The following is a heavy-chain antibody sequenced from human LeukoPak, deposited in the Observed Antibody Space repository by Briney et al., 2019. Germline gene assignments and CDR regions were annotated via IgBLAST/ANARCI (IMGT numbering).Heavy chain of an antibody. Sequence: GGSLRLSCAASGFTSDDYAMHWVRQAPGKGLEWVSGISWNSGSIGYADSVKGRFTISRDNAKNSLYLQMNSLRAEDTALYYCAKDIYAGGGSGSYFGGDYWGQGTLVTVSS. CDR1: GFTSDDYA. V-gene: IGHV3-9*02. CDR2: ISWNSGSI. D-gene: IGHD3-10*01. J-gene: IGHJ4*02. CDR3: AKDIYAGGGSGSYFGGDY.